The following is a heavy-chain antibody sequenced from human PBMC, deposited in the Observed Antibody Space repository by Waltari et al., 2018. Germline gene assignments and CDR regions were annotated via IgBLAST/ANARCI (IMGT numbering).Heavy chain of an antibody. CDR2: ISAYNGNT. D-gene: IGHD6-13*01. Sequence: QVQLVQSGAEVKKPGASVKVSCKASGYTFTSYGISWVRQAPGHGLEWMGWISAYNGNTNYAQKLQGRVTMNTETSTSTAYMELRSLRSDETAVYYCARGGRSGYSSSLKWYVDLWGRGTLVTVSS. CDR3: ARGGRSGYSSSLKWYVDL. J-gene: IGHJ2*01. V-gene: IGHV1-18*01. CDR1: GYTFTSYG.